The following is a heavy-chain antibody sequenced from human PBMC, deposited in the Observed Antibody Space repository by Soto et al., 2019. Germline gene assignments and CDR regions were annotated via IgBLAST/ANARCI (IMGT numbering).Heavy chain of an antibody. V-gene: IGHV6-1*01. D-gene: IGHD2-15*01. J-gene: IGHJ4*02. CDR1: GYSVSSNSAA. CDR2: TYYRSKWYN. CDR3: ARARVVVVPKPFDY. Sequence: SQTLSLTCAISGYSVSSNSAAWNWIRQSPSRGLERLGRTYYRSKWYNDYAVSVKSRITINPDTSKNQFSLQLNSVTPEDTAVYYCARARVVVVPKPFDYWGQGTLVTVSS.